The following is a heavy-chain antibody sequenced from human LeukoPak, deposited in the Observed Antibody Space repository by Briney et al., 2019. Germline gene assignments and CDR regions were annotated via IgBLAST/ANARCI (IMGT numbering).Heavy chain of an antibody. D-gene: IGHD3-16*01. CDR1: GYSISSGYY. Sequence: PSETLSLTCTVSGYSISSGYYWGWIRQPPGKGLEWIGNIYHSGSTYYNPSLQSRVTISVATSKNQFSLKLSSVTAADTAVYYCARVISNWFDPWGQGTLLSVSS. J-gene: IGHJ5*02. CDR3: ARVISNWFDP. CDR2: IYHSGST. V-gene: IGHV4-38-2*02.